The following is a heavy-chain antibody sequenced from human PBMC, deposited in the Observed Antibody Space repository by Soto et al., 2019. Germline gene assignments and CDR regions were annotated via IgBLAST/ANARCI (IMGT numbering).Heavy chain of an antibody. V-gene: IGHV1-46*03. CDR2: INPSGGST. Sequence: ASLKVSCKASGYTFTIYYMHWVRQAPGQGLEWMGIINPSGGSTSYAQKFQGRVTMTRDTSTSTVYMELSSLRSEDTAVYYCASVAVAATGFDYWGQGTLVTVSS. CDR3: ASVAVAATGFDY. D-gene: IGHD6-19*01. CDR1: GYTFTIYY. J-gene: IGHJ4*02.